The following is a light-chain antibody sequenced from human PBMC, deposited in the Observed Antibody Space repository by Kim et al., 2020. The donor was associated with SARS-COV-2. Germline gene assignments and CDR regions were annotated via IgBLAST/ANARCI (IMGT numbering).Light chain of an antibody. Sequence: SYELTQPPSVSVAPGKTARITCGGNNIGGKSVYWYQQKPGQAPVLVIYYDSDRPSGIPERFSGSNSGNTATLTISRVEAGDEADYYCQVWDSSSDHPVFGTGIKVTVL. CDR2: YDS. CDR3: QVWDSSSDHPV. J-gene: IGLJ1*01. CDR1: NIGGKS. V-gene: IGLV3-21*04.